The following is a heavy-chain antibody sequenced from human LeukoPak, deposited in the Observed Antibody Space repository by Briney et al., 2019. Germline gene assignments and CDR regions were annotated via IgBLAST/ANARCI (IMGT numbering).Heavy chain of an antibody. Sequence: PGGSLRLSCAASGFTFSRYGMHWVRQAPGKGLEWVAFIRFDGSVKYYADSVKGRFTISRDNSKNTLYLQINSLRPEDTAVYYCATKGSVGAFDIWGQGTMVTVSS. CDR1: GFTFSRYG. D-gene: IGHD1-26*01. CDR3: ATKGSVGAFDI. V-gene: IGHV3-30*02. J-gene: IGHJ3*02. CDR2: IRFDGSVK.